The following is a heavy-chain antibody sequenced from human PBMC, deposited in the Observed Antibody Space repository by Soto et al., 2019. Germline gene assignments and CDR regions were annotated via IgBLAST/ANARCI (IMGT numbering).Heavy chain of an antibody. J-gene: IGHJ4*02. CDR2: ISSRSSTI. Sequence: GGSLRFSCAASGFSFSTYNMNWVRQAPGRGLEWVSYISSRSSTIYHADSVKGRFTISRDNAKNSLYLQMDSLRDEDTAVYFCARAIAVGSTSLDYWGLGTRVTVSS. CDR3: ARAIAVGSTSLDY. V-gene: IGHV3-48*02. CDR1: GFSFSTYN. D-gene: IGHD6-19*01.